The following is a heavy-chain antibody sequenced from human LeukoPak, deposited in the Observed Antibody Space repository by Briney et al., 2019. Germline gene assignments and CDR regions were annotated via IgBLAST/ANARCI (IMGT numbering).Heavy chain of an antibody. CDR2: IYYSGST. CDR1: GGSISSSSYY. V-gene: IGHV4-39*01. Sequence: PPETLSLTCTVSGGSISSSSYYWGWIRQPPGKGLEWIGSIYYSGSTYYNPSLKSRVTISVDTSKNQFSLKLSSVTAADTAVYYCARGAVGAGFDAFDIWGQGTMVTVSS. CDR3: ARGAVGAGFDAFDI. J-gene: IGHJ3*02. D-gene: IGHD1-26*01.